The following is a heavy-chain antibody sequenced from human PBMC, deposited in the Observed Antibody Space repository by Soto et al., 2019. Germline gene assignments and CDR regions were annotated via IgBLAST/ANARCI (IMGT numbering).Heavy chain of an antibody. V-gene: IGHV3-74*01. J-gene: IGHJ4*02. D-gene: IGHD6-19*01. Sequence: EVQLVESGGGLVQPGGSLRVSCAASGFTFSSYWMHWVRQAPGKGLVWVSRFNSDGSSTSYADSVKGRFTISRDNAKNTLYLQMNSLRAEDTAIYYCARRGAVAGLHYWAQGTLVTVSS. CDR1: GFTFSSYW. CDR3: ARRGAVAGLHY. CDR2: FNSDGSST.